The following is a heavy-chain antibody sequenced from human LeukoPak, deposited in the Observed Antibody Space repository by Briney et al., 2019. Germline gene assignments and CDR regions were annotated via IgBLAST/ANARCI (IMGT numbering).Heavy chain of an antibody. D-gene: IGHD3-10*01. CDR2: ISYDGSNK. CDR3: AREGNPLLWFGELDY. J-gene: IGHJ4*02. CDR1: GFTFSSYA. V-gene: IGHV3-30-3*01. Sequence: GGSLRLSCAASGFTFSSYAMHWVRQAPGKGLEWVAVISYDGSNKYYADSVKGRFTISRDNSENTLYLQMNSLRAEDTAVYYCAREGNPLLWFGELDYWGQGTLVTVSS.